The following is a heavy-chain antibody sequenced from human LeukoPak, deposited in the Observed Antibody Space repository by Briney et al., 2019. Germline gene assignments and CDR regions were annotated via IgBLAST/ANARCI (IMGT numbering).Heavy chain of an antibody. CDR1: GFTFSTYS. CDR2: ISSSSISI. Sequence: GGSLRLSCAASGFTFSTYSMNWVRQAPGKGLEWLSYISSSSISIYYADSVKGRLTISRDNAKNSVYLHMNSLRAEDTAVYYCARGADRFDYRGQGTLVTVSS. D-gene: IGHD1-14*01. CDR3: ARGADRFDY. J-gene: IGHJ4*02. V-gene: IGHV3-48*01.